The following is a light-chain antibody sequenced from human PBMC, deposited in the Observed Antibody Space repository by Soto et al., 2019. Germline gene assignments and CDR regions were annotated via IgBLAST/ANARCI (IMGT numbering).Light chain of an antibody. V-gene: IGKV3-20*01. CDR1: QSVSSSY. CDR2: GAS. J-gene: IGKJ1*01. CDR3: QDYGGWRK. Sequence: EIVLTQSPGTLSLSPGERATLSCRASQSVSSSYLAWYQQKPGQAPRLLIWGASRRATGIPDRFSGSGSGTDFTLTISCLEPEDFAVYYCQDYGGWRKFGQGTKVDIK.